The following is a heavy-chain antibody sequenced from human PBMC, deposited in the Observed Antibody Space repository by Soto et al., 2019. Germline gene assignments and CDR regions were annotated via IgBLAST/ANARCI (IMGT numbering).Heavy chain of an antibody. V-gene: IGHV1-8*01. CDR3: ARRAETNGWNGFGADKYYFDF. CDR2: MNPNSGNT. J-gene: IGHJ4*02. Sequence: ASVKVSCKASGYTFTSYDINWVRQATGQGLEWMGWMNPNSGNTGYAQKFQGRVTMTRNTSISTAYMELSSLRSEDTAVFYCARRAETNGWNGFGADKYYFDFWGQGTLVTVSS. D-gene: IGHD3-3*01. CDR1: GYTFTSYD.